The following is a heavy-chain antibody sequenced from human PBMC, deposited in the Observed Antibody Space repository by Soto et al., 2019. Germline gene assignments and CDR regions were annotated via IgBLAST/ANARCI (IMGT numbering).Heavy chain of an antibody. CDR2: IYNSGST. J-gene: IGHJ4*02. CDR3: ARHRNWKVDY. D-gene: IGHD1-1*01. V-gene: IGHV4-30-2*01. Sequence: PSETLSLTCAVSGGYISGGYYSWSWIRQPPGKGLEWIGFIYNSGSTYYNSSLKSRVTISVDRSKNHFFLNLTSVTAADTAVYYCARHRNWKVDYWGQGTLVTVSS. CDR1: GGYISGGYYS.